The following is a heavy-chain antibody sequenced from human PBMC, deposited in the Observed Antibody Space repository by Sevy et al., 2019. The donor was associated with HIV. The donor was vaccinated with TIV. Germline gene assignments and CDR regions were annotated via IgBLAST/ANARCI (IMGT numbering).Heavy chain of an antibody. CDR1: GGTFSCYA. CDR2: IIPSFGTA. J-gene: IGHJ6*02. V-gene: IGHV1-69*13. D-gene: IGHD6-13*01. CDR3: AREEGIAAAGDSYYYYYGMDV. Sequence: ASVKVSCKASGGTFSCYAISWVRQAPGQGLEWMGGIIPSFGTANYAQTFQGRVTITADESTSTAYMELSSLRSEDTAVYYCAREEGIAAAGDSYYYYYGMDVWGQGPTVTVSS.